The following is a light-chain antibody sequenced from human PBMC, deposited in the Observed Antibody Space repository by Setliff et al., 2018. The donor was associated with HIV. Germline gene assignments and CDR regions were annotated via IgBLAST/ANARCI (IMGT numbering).Light chain of an antibody. J-gene: IGKJ2*01. CDR1: QSLQQSNGVKH. V-gene: IGKV2-28*01. CDR3: MQGLQIPHT. Sequence: DIVMTQSPLSLPVTPGEPASISCRSSQSLQQSNGVKHLDWYLQKPGQSPQLLIYLASYRAPGVPDTLKISRVEAEDVGIYYCMQGLQIPHTFGQGTKVDSK. CDR2: LAS.